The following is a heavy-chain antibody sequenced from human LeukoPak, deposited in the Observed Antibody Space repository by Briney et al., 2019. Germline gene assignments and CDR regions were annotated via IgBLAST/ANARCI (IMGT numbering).Heavy chain of an antibody. CDR3: ASRRDGYTYYFDY. J-gene: IGHJ4*02. CDR1: GGTFSSYA. D-gene: IGHD5-24*01. V-gene: IGHV1-69*06. CDR2: IIPIFGTA. Sequence: SVKVSCKASGGTFSSYAISWVRQAPGQGLEWMGGIIPIFGTANYAQKFQGRVTITADKSTSTAYVELSSLRSEDTAVYYCASRRDGYTYYFDYWGQGTLVTVSS.